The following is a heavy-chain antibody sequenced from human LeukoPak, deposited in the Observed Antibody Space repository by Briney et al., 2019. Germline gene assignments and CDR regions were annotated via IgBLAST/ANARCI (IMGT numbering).Heavy chain of an antibody. CDR3: ARVGRSSSWYEAFDI. Sequence: SVKVSCKASGGTFSSYAISWVRQAPGQGLEWMGGIIPIFGTANYAQKFQGRVTITTDESTSTAYMELSSLRSEDTAVYYCARVGRSSSWYEAFDIWGQGTMVTVSS. CDR2: IIPIFGTA. J-gene: IGHJ3*02. CDR1: GGTFSSYA. D-gene: IGHD6-13*01. V-gene: IGHV1-69*05.